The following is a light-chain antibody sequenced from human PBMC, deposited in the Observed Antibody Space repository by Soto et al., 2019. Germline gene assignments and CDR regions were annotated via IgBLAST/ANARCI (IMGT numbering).Light chain of an antibody. CDR3: AAWDDSLNGRV. J-gene: IGLJ1*01. Sequence: QSVLTQPPSASGTPGQRVTISCSGSNSNIGSNTVNWYQQLPGTAPKLLIYYDNLRPSGVPDRISGSKSGTSASLAISGLQSDDEADYYCAAWDDSLNGRVFVTGTKVTVL. CDR2: YDN. CDR1: NSNIGSNT. V-gene: IGLV1-44*01.